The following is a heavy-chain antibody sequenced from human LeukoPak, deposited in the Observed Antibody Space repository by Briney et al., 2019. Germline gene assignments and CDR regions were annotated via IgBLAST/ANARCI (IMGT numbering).Heavy chain of an antibody. V-gene: IGHV4-59*01. D-gene: IGHD3-16*01. CDR3: ARDMMVAFDI. J-gene: IGHJ3*02. CDR2: IYYSGST. Sequence: PSETLSLTCTVSGGSISSYYWSWIRKPPGKGLEWIGYIYYSGSTNYNPSLKSRVTISVDTSKNQFSLKLSSVTAADTAVYYCARDMMVAFDIWGQGTMVTVSS. CDR1: GGSISSYY.